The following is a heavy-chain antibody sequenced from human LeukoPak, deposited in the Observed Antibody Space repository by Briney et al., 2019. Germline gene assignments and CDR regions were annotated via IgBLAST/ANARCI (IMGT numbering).Heavy chain of an antibody. CDR1: GYTFPIYW. J-gene: IGHJ6*03. CDR2: IYPSDSHT. V-gene: IGHV5-51*01. CDR3: VRHYRPPQDSRAAKPTGYYYYYMDV. Sequence: RGESLKISCQGSGYTFPIYWIGWVRQTPGKGLEWMGIIYPSDSHTIYSPSFQGQVPVSADKSISTAYLQWSSLKASDTAIYYCVRHYRPPQDSRAAKPTGYYYYYMDVWGTGTTVIVSS. D-gene: IGHD3-16*02.